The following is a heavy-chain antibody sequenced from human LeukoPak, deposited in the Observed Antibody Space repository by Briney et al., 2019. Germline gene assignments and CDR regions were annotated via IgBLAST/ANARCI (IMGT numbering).Heavy chain of an antibody. Sequence: ASVKVSCKASGYTFTGYYMHWVRQAPGQGLEWMGWINPNSGGTNYAQKFQGRVTMTRDTSISTAYMELSRLRSDDTAVYYCARDLEWLLYPSAYYCYYGMDVWGQGTTVTVSS. D-gene: IGHD3-3*01. CDR2: INPNSGGT. CDR1: GYTFTGYY. CDR3: ARDLEWLLYPSAYYCYYGMDV. V-gene: IGHV1-2*02. J-gene: IGHJ6*02.